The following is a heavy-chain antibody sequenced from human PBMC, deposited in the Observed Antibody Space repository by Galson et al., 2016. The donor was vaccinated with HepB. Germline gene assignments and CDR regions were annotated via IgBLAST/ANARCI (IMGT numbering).Heavy chain of an antibody. V-gene: IGHV1-46*01. CDR3: AKDTNNWSIDY. J-gene: IGHJ4*02. D-gene: IGHD1-20*01. Sequence: SVKVSCKASGYTFTNYYMHWVRQARGQGLEWIGIIKPSGESTDFAQKFQGRVTMTRDTSTSTFYMELSSLTSEDTAFYYCAKDTNNWSIDYWGQGTLVTVSS. CDR1: GYTFTNYY. CDR2: IKPSGEST.